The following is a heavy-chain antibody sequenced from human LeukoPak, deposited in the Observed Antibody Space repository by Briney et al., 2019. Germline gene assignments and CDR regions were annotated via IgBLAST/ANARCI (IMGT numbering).Heavy chain of an antibody. D-gene: IGHD3-22*01. V-gene: IGHV3-11*04. CDR3: ARDLYYYDSSGYPPGY. CDR2: ISSSGSTI. J-gene: IGHJ4*02. Sequence: GGSLRLSGAASGFPFSDYYMSWIRRAPGKGLEGVSYISSSGSTIYYADSVKGRFTISRDNAKNSLYLQMNSLRAEDTAVYYCARDLYYYDSSGYPPGYWGRGTLVTVSS. CDR1: GFPFSDYY.